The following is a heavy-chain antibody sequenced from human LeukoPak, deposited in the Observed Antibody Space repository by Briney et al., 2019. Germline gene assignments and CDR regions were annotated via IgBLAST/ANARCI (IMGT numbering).Heavy chain of an antibody. J-gene: IGHJ3*02. CDR3: AKDAIRGNGIYDAFDI. CDR2: IGNTET. D-gene: IGHD3-10*01. V-gene: IGHV3-53*01. CDR1: GFRVSDYY. Sequence: GGSLRLSCAVSGFRVSDYYMSWARQAPGKGLEWVSTIGNTETYYADSVKGRFTISRDNRQNTVYLQMTSLRAEDTAVYFCAKDAIRGNGIYDAFDIWGQGTRVTVSS.